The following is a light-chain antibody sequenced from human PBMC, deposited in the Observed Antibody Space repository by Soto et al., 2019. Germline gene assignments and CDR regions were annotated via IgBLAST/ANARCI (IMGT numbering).Light chain of an antibody. CDR1: QSVSSSY. Sequence: EIVLTQSPGTLSLSPGERATLSCRASQSVSSSYLAWYQQKPGQAPRPLIYAASSRATGIPDRFSGSGSGTDFTLTLSRLEPEDFAVYYCQQYGSSPRTFGQGTKVEIK. CDR2: AAS. CDR3: QQYGSSPRT. J-gene: IGKJ1*01. V-gene: IGKV3-20*01.